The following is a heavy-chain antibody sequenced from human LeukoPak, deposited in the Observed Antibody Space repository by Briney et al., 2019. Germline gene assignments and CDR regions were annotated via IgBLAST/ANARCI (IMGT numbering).Heavy chain of an antibody. CDR1: GYTFTGYY. CDR3: ARGASSSGWYGFDY. CDR2: INPNSGGT. D-gene: IGHD6-19*01. Sequence: ASVKVSCKASGYTFTGYYMHWVRQAPGQGLEWMGWINPNSGGTNYAQKFQGRVTMTRNTSISTAYMELSSLRSEDTAVYYCARGASSSGWYGFDYWGQGTLVTVSS. V-gene: IGHV1-2*02. J-gene: IGHJ4*02.